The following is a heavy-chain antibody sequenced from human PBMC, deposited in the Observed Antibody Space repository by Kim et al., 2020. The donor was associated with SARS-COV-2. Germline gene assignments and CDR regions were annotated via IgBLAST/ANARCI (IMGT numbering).Heavy chain of an antibody. CDR1: GFTFSSYA. CDR2: ISGSGGST. Sequence: GGSLRLSCAASGFTFSSYAMSWVRQAPGKGLEWVSAISGSGGSTYYADSVKGRFTISRDNSKNTLYLQMNSLRAEDTAVYYCAKGNSGYDLWGGGYYYYYGMDVWGQGTTVTVSS. CDR3: AKGNSGYDLWGGGYYYYYGMDV. J-gene: IGHJ6*02. D-gene: IGHD5-12*01. V-gene: IGHV3-23*01.